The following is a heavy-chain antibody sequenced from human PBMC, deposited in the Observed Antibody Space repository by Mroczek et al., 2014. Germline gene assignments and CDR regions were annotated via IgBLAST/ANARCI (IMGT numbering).Heavy chain of an antibody. CDR2: INPSGGST. D-gene: IGHD1-26*01. CDR1: GYTFTSYY. J-gene: IGHJ5*02. Sequence: SGAEVKKPGASVKVSCKASGYTFTSYYMHWVRQAPGQGLEWMGIINPSGGSTSYAQKFQGRVTMTRDTSTSTVYMELSSLRSEDTAVYYCARGERAWVTVHNWFDPWGQGTLVTVSS. V-gene: IGHV1-46*03. CDR3: ARGERAWVTVHNWFDP.